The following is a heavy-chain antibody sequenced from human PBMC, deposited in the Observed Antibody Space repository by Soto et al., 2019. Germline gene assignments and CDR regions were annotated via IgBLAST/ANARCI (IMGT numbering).Heavy chain of an antibody. V-gene: IGHV4-59*01. CDR1: GGSISSYY. CDR2: IYYSGST. D-gene: IGHD6-13*01. CDR3: ARTSDGVSAGRFDY. J-gene: IGHJ4*02. Sequence: QVQLQESGPGLVKPSETLSLTCTVSGGSISSYYWSWIRQPPGKGLEWIGYIYYSGSTNYNPSLKSLVTISVDTSKNQFSLKLSSVTAADTAVYYCARTSDGVSAGRFDYWGQGPLVTVSS.